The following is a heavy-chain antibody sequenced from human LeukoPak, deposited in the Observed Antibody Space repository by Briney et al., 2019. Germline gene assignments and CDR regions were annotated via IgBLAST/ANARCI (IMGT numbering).Heavy chain of an antibody. CDR2: ISAYNGNT. D-gene: IGHD3-10*01. Sequence: EASVKVSCKASGHTFTSYGISWVRQAPGQGLEWMGWISAYNGNTNYAQKLQGRVTMTTDTSTSTAYMELRSLRSDDTAVYYCATIAPYGSGRSDAFDIWGQGTMVTVSS. CDR1: GHTFTSYG. CDR3: ATIAPYGSGRSDAFDI. V-gene: IGHV1-18*01. J-gene: IGHJ3*02.